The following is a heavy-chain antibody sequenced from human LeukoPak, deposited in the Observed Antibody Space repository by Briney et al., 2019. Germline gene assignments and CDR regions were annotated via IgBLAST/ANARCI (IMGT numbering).Heavy chain of an antibody. CDR2: IWYDGSHD. J-gene: IGHJ4*02. CDR3: AKEGDYCSSSGCHKRGIDY. CDR1: GFTFSHYA. Sequence: TGGSLRLSCAASGFTFSHYAMHWVRQAPGKGLEWVAVIWYDGSHDTYTDSVKGRFTVSRDDFKNALHLQMNSLRVEDTAVYYCAKEGDYCSSSGCHKRGIDYWGQGTLVTVSS. V-gene: IGHV3-33*06. D-gene: IGHD2-2*01.